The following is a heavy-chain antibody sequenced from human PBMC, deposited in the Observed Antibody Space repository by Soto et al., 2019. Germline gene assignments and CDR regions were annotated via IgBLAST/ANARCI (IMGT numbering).Heavy chain of an antibody. Sequence: SATLSLTCTDYGGSISSYYWSWIRQPAGKGLEWIGRIYTSGGTNYDPSLKSRVTMSVNTSKNQCSRKLNSVTAANTTVYYGARGSRAAAGTGYYYGMDVWGRVTTVTV. V-gene: IGHV4-4*07. D-gene: IGHD6-13*01. CDR2: IYTSGGT. CDR1: GGSISSYY. CDR3: ARGSRAAAGTGYYYGMDV. J-gene: IGHJ6*02.